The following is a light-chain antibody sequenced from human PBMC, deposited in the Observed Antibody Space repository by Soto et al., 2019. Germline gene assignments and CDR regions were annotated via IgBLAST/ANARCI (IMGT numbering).Light chain of an antibody. CDR2: DAS. CDR1: QSLNTR. Sequence: DIHLTQSPSTLSASVGDRVTLTCRASQSLNTRLAWYQQRPGKAPKLLIYDASTLEGGVPSRFSGGGSGTEFTLTINNLQPDDLATYICQQYKSYSTFGRGTKVDIK. CDR3: QQYKSYST. J-gene: IGKJ1*01. V-gene: IGKV1-5*01.